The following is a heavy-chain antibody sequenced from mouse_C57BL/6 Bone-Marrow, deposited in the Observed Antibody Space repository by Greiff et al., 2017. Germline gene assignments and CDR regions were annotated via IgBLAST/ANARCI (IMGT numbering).Heavy chain of an antibody. V-gene: IGHV1-81*01. CDR2: IYPRSGNT. D-gene: IGHD2-2*01. CDR3: ARNGYYRYFDV. CDR1: GYTFTSYG. Sequence: QVQLKESGAELARPGASVKLSCKASGYTFTSYGISWVKQRTGQGLEWIGEIYPRSGNTYYNEKFKGKATLTADKSSSTAYMELRSLTSEDSAVYFCARNGYYRYFDVWGTGTTVTVSS. J-gene: IGHJ1*03.